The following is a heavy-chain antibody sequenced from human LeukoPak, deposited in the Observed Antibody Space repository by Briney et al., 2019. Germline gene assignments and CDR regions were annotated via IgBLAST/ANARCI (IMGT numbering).Heavy chain of an antibody. V-gene: IGHV4-34*01. D-gene: IGHD5-12*01. CDR1: GGSFSGYY. J-gene: IGHJ6*03. CDR3: ARVPGYSGYDLGYYYYYYMDV. CDR2: INHSGST. Sequence: PSETLSLTCAVYGGSFSGYYWSWIRQPPGKGLEWIGEINHSGSTNYNPSLKSRVTISVNKSKNQSPLKLSSVTGADTAVYYCARVPGYSGYDLGYYYYYYMDVWGKGTTVTVSS.